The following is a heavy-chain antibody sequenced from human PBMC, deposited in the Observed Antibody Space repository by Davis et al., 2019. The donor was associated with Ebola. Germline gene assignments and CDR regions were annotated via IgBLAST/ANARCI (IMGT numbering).Heavy chain of an antibody. CDR3: ARDVRHGLNV. J-gene: IGHJ6*02. D-gene: IGHD2/OR15-2a*01. CDR1: GYTFTSYA. CDR2: INAGNGNT. Sequence: ASVKVSCKASGYTFTSYAMHWVRQAPGQRLEWMGWINAGNGNTKYSQKFQGRVTITRDTSASTAYMELRGLRFDDTAVYYCARDVRHGLNVWGQGTTVTVPS. V-gene: IGHV1-3*01.